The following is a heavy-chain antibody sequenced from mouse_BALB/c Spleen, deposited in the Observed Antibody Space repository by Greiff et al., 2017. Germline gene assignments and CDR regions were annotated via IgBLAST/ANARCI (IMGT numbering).Heavy chain of an antibody. CDR3: ASRGYDGAMDY. CDR1: GYSITSGYS. Sequence: EVKLVESGPDLVKPSQSLSLTCTVTGYSITSGYSWPWIRQFPGNKLEWMGYIHYSGSTNYNPSLKSRISITRDTSKNQFFLQLNSVTTEDTATYYCASRGYDGAMDYWGQGTSVTVSS. CDR2: IHYSGST. J-gene: IGHJ4*01. D-gene: IGHD2-14*01. V-gene: IGHV3-1*02.